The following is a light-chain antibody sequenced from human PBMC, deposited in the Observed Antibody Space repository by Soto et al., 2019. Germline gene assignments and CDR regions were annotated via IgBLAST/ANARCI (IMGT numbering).Light chain of an antibody. V-gene: IGLV2-14*03. CDR2: YVD. CDR1: SRDVGAYNY. CDR3: SSYAGSSNV. Sequence: QSVLTQPASVSGSPGQSITISCTGTSRDVGAYNYVSWYLQYPDKAPQLLIFYVDHRPSGVSSRFSGSKSGNTASLTISGLQAGDEADYYCSSYAGSSNVFGTGTKVTVL. J-gene: IGLJ1*01.